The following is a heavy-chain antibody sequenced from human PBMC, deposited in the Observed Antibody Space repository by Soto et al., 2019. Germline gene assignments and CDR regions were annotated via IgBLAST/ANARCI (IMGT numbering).Heavy chain of an antibody. CDR3: ARDEGVSGYYYGMDV. CDR1: GGSVSSGSYY. CDR2: IYYSGST. J-gene: IGHJ6*02. V-gene: IGHV4-61*01. D-gene: IGHD6-13*01. Sequence: SETLSLTCTVSGGSVSSGSYYWSWIRQPPGKGLEWIGYIYYSGSTNYNPSLKSRVTISVDTSKNQFSLKLSYVTAADTAVYYCARDEGVSGYYYGMDVWGQGTTVTVSS.